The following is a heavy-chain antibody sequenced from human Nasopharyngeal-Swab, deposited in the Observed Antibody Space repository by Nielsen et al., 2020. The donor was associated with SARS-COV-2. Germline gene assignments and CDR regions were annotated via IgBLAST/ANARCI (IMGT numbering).Heavy chain of an antibody. Sequence: GESLKISCAASGFTVSSNYMSWVRQAPGKGLEWVSVIYSGGSTYYADSVKGRFTTSRDNSKNTLYLQMNSLRAEDTAVYYCARESIAAAGPDDYYYYGMDVWGQGTTVTVSS. CDR3: ARESIAAAGPDDYYYYGMDV. V-gene: IGHV3-53*01. J-gene: IGHJ6*02. CDR2: IYSGGST. CDR1: GFTVSSNY. D-gene: IGHD6-13*01.